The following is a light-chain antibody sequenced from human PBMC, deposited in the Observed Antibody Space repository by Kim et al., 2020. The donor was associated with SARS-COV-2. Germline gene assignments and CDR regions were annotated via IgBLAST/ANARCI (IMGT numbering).Light chain of an antibody. CDR1: QSISSW. V-gene: IGKV1-5*01. J-gene: IGKJ1*01. CDR2: DAS. Sequence: DIQMTQSPSTLSASVGDRVTITCRASQSISSWLAWYQQKPGKAPKLLIYDASSLESGVPSRFSGSGSGTEFTLTISSLQPDDFATYYCQQYNSYEWTFVQGTKAVIK. CDR3: QQYNSYEWT.